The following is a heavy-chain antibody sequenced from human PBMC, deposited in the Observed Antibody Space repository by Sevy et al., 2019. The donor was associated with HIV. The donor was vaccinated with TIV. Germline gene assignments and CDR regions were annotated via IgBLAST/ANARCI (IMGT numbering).Heavy chain of an antibody. D-gene: IGHD2-2*02. V-gene: IGHV3-23*01. J-gene: IGHJ6*02. CDR1: GFTFSSYA. CDR3: AKGTLVVPTVIYYYYGMSV. CDR2: ISHSGDGT. Sequence: GGSLRLSCAASGFTFSSYAMSWVRQAPGKGLEWVSAISHSGDGTYYADSVKGRFTISGDNSKTTLYLEMNSLRAEDTAVYYCAKGTLVVPTVIYYYYGMSVWGQGTTVTVSS.